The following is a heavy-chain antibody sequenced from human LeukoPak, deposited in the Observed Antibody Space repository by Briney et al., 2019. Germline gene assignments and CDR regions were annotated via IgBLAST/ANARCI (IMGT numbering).Heavy chain of an antibody. J-gene: IGHJ4*02. Sequence: ASVTVSCKASGYTFTGYYMHWVRQAPGQGLEWMGWINPNSGGTNYAQKFQGRVTMTRDTSISTAYMELSRLRSDDTAVYYCASSLNYDYVWGSYRYTGFDYWGQGTLVTVSS. CDR2: INPNSGGT. CDR3: ASSLNYDYVWGSYRYTGFDY. CDR1: GYTFTGYY. V-gene: IGHV1-2*02. D-gene: IGHD3-16*02.